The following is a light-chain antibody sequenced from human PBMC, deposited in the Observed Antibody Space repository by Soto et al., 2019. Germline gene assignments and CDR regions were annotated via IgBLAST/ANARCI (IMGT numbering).Light chain of an antibody. CDR3: EQYNSNWT. Sequence: DIQMTQSPSTLSASVGDRVTITCRASQSISSWLAWYQQKPGKAPKLLIYKASSLKSGVPSRFSGSGSGTEFTLTITSLQPDDFSTYYCEQYNSNWTFGQGTKVAIK. V-gene: IGKV1-5*03. J-gene: IGKJ1*01. CDR2: KAS. CDR1: QSISSW.